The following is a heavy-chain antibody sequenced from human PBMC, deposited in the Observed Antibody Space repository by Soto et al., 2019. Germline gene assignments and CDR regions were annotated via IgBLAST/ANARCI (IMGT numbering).Heavy chain of an antibody. Sequence: PGGSLRLSCAASGFIFSSYWMHWVRQAPGKGLVWVSRLHSDGSTTNYADSVKGRFTIHRDTAKKMVYLHMDRLTVDDTGVYYCARGFCINGVCYVFDYWGQGTPVTVSS. J-gene: IGHJ4*02. V-gene: IGHV3-74*01. CDR2: LHSDGSTT. CDR1: GFIFSSYW. CDR3: ARGFCINGVCYVFDY. D-gene: IGHD2-8*01.